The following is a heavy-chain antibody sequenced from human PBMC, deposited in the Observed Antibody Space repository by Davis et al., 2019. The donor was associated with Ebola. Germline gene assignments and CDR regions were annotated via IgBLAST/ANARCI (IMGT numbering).Heavy chain of an antibody. CDR2: IRYDGSNK. J-gene: IGHJ4*02. V-gene: IGHV3-30*02. CDR3: AKYCTNGVCPFDY. CDR1: GFTFSSYA. Sequence: GESLKISCAASGFTFSSYAMHWVRQAPGKGLEWVAFIRYDGSNKYYADSVKGRFTISRDNSKNTLYLQMNSLRAEDTAVYYCAKYCTNGVCPFDYWGQGTLVTVSS. D-gene: IGHD2-8*01.